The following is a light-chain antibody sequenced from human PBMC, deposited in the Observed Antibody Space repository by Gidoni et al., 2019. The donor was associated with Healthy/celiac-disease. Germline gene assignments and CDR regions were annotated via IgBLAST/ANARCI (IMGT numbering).Light chain of an antibody. J-gene: IGKJ5*01. CDR2: AAS. Sequence: DIHMTQSPASLSASVGESVISTCPASQSISSYLNWYQQKPGKAPNLLVYAASSLQSGVPSRYSGNGSGTDFTHTISSLQPEDFATYYCQPRYSIPLTFGQGTRLEIK. V-gene: IGKV1-39*01. CDR1: QSISSY. CDR3: QPRYSIPLT.